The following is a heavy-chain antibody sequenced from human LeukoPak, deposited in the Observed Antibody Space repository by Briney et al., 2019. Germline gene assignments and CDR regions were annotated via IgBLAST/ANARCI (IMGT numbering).Heavy chain of an antibody. Sequence: GGSLRLSCAASGFILRNHAMNWVRQAPGKGPEWVSGISDNGGSTYYADSVKGRFTSSRDTYKNTLHLKMNSLGAEDTAVYYCANLGYCSGGSCYVFEYWGQGTLVTVSS. J-gene: IGHJ4*02. D-gene: IGHD2-15*01. V-gene: IGHV3-23*01. CDR1: GFILRNHA. CDR3: ANLGYCSGGSCYVFEY. CDR2: ISDNGGST.